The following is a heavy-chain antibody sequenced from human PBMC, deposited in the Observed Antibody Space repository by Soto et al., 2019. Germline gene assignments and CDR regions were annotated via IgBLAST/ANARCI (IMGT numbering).Heavy chain of an antibody. D-gene: IGHD3-9*01. V-gene: IGHV4-34*01. Sequence: PSETLSLTCAVYGGSFSGYYWSWIRQPPGKGLEWIGEINHSGSTNYNPSLKSRVTISVDTSKNQFSLKLSSVTAADTAVYYCAREWPVLRYFDWSPFDYWGQGTLVTVSS. CDR3: AREWPVLRYFDWSPFDY. CDR1: GGSFSGYY. CDR2: INHSGST. J-gene: IGHJ4*02.